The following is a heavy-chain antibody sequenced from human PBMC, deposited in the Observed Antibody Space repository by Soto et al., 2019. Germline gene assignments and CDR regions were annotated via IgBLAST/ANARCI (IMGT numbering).Heavy chain of an antibody. CDR2: IIPIFGTA. D-gene: IGHD1-26*01. V-gene: IGHV1-69*13. CDR3: ARAGVGATCHDVFDI. J-gene: IGHJ3*02. Sequence: SVLVSCTASGGTFSSYAISWVRQAPGQGLEGMGGIIPIFGTANYAQKFQGRVTITAGESTSTAYMELSSLSSEDTAVYYCARAGVGATCHDVFDICGQGTMVTVS. CDR1: GGTFSSYA.